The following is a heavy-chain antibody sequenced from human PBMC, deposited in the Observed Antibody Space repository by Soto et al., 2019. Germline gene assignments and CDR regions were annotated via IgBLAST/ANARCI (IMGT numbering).Heavy chain of an antibody. J-gene: IGHJ4*02. CDR2: ISSNGGST. CDR3: ARATLVTALGY. Sequence: GGSLSLSCAASGFTFSRYAMHWVRQAPGKGLEYVSAISSNGGSTYYANSVKGRFTISRDNSKNTLYLQMGSLRAEDMAVYYCARATLVTALGYWGQGTLVTVSS. D-gene: IGHD2-21*02. V-gene: IGHV3-64*01. CDR1: GFTFSRYA.